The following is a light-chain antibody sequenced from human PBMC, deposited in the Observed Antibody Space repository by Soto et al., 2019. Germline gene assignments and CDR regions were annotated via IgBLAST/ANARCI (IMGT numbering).Light chain of an antibody. CDR2: GAS. Sequence: EFVLTQSPGTLSLSPGERATLSCRASERISSSFLAWYQQKPGQAPRLLIYGASSRATGIPDSFSGSGSGTDFTLTISRLEPEDFAVYYCQRYGSSPPLTFGGGTKVEIK. CDR1: ERISSSF. V-gene: IGKV3-20*01. CDR3: QRYGSSPPLT. J-gene: IGKJ4*01.